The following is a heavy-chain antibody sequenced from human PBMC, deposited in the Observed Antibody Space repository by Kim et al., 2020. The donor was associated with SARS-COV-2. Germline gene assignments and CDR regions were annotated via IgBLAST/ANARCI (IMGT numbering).Heavy chain of an antibody. CDR1: GYTFTGYY. Sequence: ASVKVSCKASGYTFTGYYMHWVRQAPGQGLEWMGWINPNSGGTNYAQKFQGRVTMTRDTSISTAYMELSRLGSDDTAVYYCARVLLPPRYYDILTGYPLPFDPWGQGTLVTVSS. CDR3: ARVLLPPRYYDILTGYPLPFDP. D-gene: IGHD3-9*01. J-gene: IGHJ5*02. V-gene: IGHV1-2*02. CDR2: INPNSGGT.